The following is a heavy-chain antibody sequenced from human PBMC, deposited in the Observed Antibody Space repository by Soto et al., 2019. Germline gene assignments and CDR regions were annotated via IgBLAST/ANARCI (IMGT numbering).Heavy chain of an antibody. CDR2: INHSGST. V-gene: IGHV4-34*01. CDR1: GGSCSGYY. CDR3: VRGPLGWFDP. J-gene: IGHJ5*02. Sequence: SETLSLTCAVYGGSCSGYYWSWIRQPPGKGLEWIGEINHSGSTNYNPSLRSRVTISLDTSKSQFSLNLSSVTAADTAVYYCVRGPLGWFDPWGQGTLVTVSS.